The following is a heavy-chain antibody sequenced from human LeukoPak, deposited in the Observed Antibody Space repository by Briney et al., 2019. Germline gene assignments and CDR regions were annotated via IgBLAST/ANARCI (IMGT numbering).Heavy chain of an antibody. CDR1: GFTFDDYG. CDR3: ARGVSPLNYYFDY. CDR2: INWNGGST. Sequence: PGGSLRLSCAASGFTFDDYGMSWVRQAPGKGLEWVSGINWNGGSTGYADSVKGRFTISRDNAKNTLYLQMNSLRAEDTAVYYCARGVSPLNYYFDYWGQGTLVTVSS. V-gene: IGHV3-20*04. J-gene: IGHJ4*02. D-gene: IGHD6-13*01.